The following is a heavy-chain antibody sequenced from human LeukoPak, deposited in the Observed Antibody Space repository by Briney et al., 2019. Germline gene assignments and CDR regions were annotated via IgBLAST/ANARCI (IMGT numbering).Heavy chain of an antibody. V-gene: IGHV4-59*02. CDR2: IYHSGGA. Sequence: SETLSLTCSVSGASVSSYYYNWIRQSPGKPLEWIGYIYHSGGANYNPSLSSRVTISVDTSKNHFSLRLNSVTAADTAVYYCARWGTYPPYRFDPWGQGTLVTVSS. D-gene: IGHD3-16*01. J-gene: IGHJ5*02. CDR1: GASVSSYY. CDR3: ARWGTYPPYRFDP.